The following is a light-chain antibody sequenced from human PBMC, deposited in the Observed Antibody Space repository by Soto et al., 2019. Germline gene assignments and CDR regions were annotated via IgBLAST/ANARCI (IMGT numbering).Light chain of an antibody. Sequence: EIVLTQSPGTLSLSPGERPTLSWSASQRVCSSDLAWYQQKPDLAPRILICGATSRXTGIPDRFSGSGSGTDFTLTISRLEPEDFAVYSCHQYGSPPPWTFGQGTKVDIK. CDR3: HQYGSPPPWT. CDR2: GAT. CDR1: QRVCSSD. J-gene: IGKJ1*01. V-gene: IGKV3-20*01.